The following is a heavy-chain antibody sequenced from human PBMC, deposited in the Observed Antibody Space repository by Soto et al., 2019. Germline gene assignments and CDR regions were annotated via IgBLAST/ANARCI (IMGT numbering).Heavy chain of an antibody. Sequence: SQTLSLTCVISGDSVSGNSAAWNWIRQSPSRGLEWLGRTYYRSRWYNDYAVSVKSRITVTPDTSKKQFSLHLNSVTPEDTAVYYCAREFPFYLSRERFLGFLGQGALGTGSS. V-gene: IGHV6-1*01. CDR2: TYYRSRWYN. J-gene: IGHJ4*02. D-gene: IGHD1-1*01. CDR1: GDSVSGNSAA. CDR3: AREFPFYLSRERFLGF.